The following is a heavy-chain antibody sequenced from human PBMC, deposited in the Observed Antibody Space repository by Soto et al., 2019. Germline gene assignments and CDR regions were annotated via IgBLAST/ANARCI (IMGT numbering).Heavy chain of an antibody. Sequence: EVQLLESGGGLVQPGGSLRLSCAASGFTFGSYAMSWVRQAPGKGLEWVSLISGTGDNSEYANSVKGRVTISRDYSKTTVFLQMNSLRAEDTAVYFCAKDNGNYGSGSFSHWGQGTLVTVSS. CDR3: AKDNGNYGSGSFSH. J-gene: IGHJ4*02. D-gene: IGHD3-10*01. CDR2: ISGTGDNS. V-gene: IGHV3-23*01. CDR1: GFTFGSYA.